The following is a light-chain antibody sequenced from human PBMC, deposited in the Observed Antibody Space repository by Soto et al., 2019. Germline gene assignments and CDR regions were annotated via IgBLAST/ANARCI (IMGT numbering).Light chain of an antibody. CDR3: MQALQTPYT. J-gene: IGKJ2*01. V-gene: IGKV2-28*01. CDR1: QRLLHSNGNNY. Sequence: DIVMTRSPLSLPVTPGEPTSISCRSSQRLLHSNGNNYLDWYLQKPGQSPQLLIYLGSNRASGVPDRFSGSGLGTDFTLKISSVEAEDVGIYYCMQALQTPYTFGQGTKLEIK. CDR2: LGS.